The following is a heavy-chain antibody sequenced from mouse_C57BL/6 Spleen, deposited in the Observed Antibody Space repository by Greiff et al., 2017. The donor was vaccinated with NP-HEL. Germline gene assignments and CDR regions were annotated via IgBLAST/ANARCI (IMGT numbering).Heavy chain of an antibody. CDR1: GYTFTSYW. V-gene: IGHV1-7*01. Sequence: VQLQQSGAELAKPGASVKLSCKASGYTFTSYWMQWVKQRPGQGLEWIGYINPSSGYTKYNQKFKDKATLTADKSSSTAYMQLSSLTYEDSAVYYCARSGARDYYAMDYWGQGTSVTVSS. D-gene: IGHD3-1*01. J-gene: IGHJ4*01. CDR2: INPSSGYT. CDR3: ARSGARDYYAMDY.